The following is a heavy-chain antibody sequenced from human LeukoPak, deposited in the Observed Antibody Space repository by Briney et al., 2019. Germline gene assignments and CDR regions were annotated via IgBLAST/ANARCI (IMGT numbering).Heavy chain of an antibody. J-gene: IGHJ5*02. CDR3: ARGRTGYGGTDH. V-gene: IGHV4-59*01. CDR1: GGSISSYY. CDR2: IYYSGTT. Sequence: SETLSLTCTVSGGSISSYYWSWIRQPPGKGLEWIGYIYYSGTTNYNPSLKSRVTISVDTSKNQFSLKLSSVTTADTALYYCARGRTGYGGTDHWGHGTLVTVSS. D-gene: IGHD2-2*01.